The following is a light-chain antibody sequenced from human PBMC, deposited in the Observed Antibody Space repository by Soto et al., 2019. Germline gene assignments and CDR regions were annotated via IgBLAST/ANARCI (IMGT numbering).Light chain of an antibody. CDR3: CSYAGSCRV. CDR2: EGS. J-gene: IGLJ3*02. CDR1: SSDVGSSYL. Sequence: QSALAQPASVSGSPGQSITISCTATSSDVGSSYLVSWYQQHPGKAPKLMIYEGSKRPSGISNRFSGSKSGNTASLTISGLQAEDEADYYCCSYAGSCRVFGGGTKVTVL. V-gene: IGLV2-23*01.